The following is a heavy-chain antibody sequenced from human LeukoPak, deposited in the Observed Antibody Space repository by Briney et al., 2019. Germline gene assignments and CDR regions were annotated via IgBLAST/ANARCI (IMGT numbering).Heavy chain of an antibody. CDR2: IYYSGST. J-gene: IGHJ5*02. CDR3: ASWRAGAKGFDP. V-gene: IGHV4-39*07. CDR1: GGSISSYY. Sequence: SETLSLTCTVSGGSISSYYWGWIRQPPGKGLEWIGSIYYSGSTYYNPSLKSRVTISVDTSKNQFSLKLSSVTAADTAVYYCASWRAGAKGFDPWGQGTLVTVSS. D-gene: IGHD1-26*01.